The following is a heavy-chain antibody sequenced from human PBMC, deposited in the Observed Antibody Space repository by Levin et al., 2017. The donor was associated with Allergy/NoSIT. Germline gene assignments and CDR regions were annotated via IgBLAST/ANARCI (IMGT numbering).Heavy chain of an antibody. CDR2: IYYSGST. J-gene: IGHJ4*02. D-gene: IGHD1-26*01. Sequence: SETLSLTCTVSGGSISSSSYYWGWIRQPPGKGLEWIGSIYYSGSTYYNPSLKSRVTISVDTSKNQFSLKLSSVTAADTAVYYCARHDIVGAITGFDYWGQGTLVTVSS. CDR3: ARHDIVGAITGFDY. V-gene: IGHV4-39*01. CDR1: GGSISSSSYY.